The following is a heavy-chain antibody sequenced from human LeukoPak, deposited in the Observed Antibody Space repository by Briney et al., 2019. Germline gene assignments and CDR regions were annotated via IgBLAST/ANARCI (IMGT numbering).Heavy chain of an antibody. J-gene: IGHJ4*02. V-gene: IGHV1-69*13. CDR3: ARGSYSGYDWGGLFDY. D-gene: IGHD5-12*01. CDR1: GGTFSSYA. CDR2: SIPIFGTA. Sequence: SVKVSCKSSGGTFSSYAISWVRQAPGQGREWVGGSIPIFGTANYAQKFQGRVTITADESTSTAYTELSSLRSEDTAVYYCARGSYSGYDWGGLFDYWGQGTLVTVSS.